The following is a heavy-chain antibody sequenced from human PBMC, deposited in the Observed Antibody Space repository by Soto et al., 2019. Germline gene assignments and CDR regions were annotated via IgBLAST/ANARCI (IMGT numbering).Heavy chain of an antibody. CDR1: GYTFTRYG. J-gene: IGHJ6*01. D-gene: IGHD3-16*01. Sequence: QVQLVQSGAEVKNPGASVKVSCKASGYTFTRYGIGWARQAPGQVLEWMGWINTYNGNTNYAQNVHGRVTLTTDTSTSTAYMELRSLRSNDTAIYYCAMVDVYVTPSPQDVWGQGTTVIVSS. V-gene: IGHV1-18*01. CDR3: AMVDVYVTPSPQDV. CDR2: INTYNGNT.